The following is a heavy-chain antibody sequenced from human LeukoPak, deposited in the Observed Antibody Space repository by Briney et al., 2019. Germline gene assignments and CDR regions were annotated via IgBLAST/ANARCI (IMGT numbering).Heavy chain of an antibody. Sequence: PGGSLRLSCAASGFTFSSYEMNWVRQAPGKGLEWVSYISSSGSTIYYADSVKGRFTISRDNAKNSLYLQMNSLRAEDTAVYYCARDGNVDTAMGYYMDVWGKGTTVTVSS. CDR3: ARDGNVDTAMGYYMDV. D-gene: IGHD5-18*01. CDR2: ISSSGSTI. V-gene: IGHV3-48*03. CDR1: GFTFSSYE. J-gene: IGHJ6*03.